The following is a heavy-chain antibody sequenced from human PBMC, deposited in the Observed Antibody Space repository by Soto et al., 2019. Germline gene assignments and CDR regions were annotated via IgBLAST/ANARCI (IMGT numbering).Heavy chain of an antibody. J-gene: IGHJ6*02. V-gene: IGHV3-33*01. Sequence: QVQLVESGGGVVQPGRSLRLSCAASGFTFSSYGMHWVRQAPGKGLEWVAGIWYDGSNKYYADSVKGRFTISRDNSKNTLYLQMNSLRAEDTAVYYCARDPPAAAGYYYGMDVWGQGTTVTVSS. CDR3: ARDPPAAAGYYYGMDV. D-gene: IGHD6-13*01. CDR1: GFTFSSYG. CDR2: IWYDGSNK.